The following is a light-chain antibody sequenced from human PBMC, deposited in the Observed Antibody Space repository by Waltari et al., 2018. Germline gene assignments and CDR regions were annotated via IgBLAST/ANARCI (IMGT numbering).Light chain of an antibody. Sequence: QFVLTQSPSASGTPGQRVTISCSGSSSNIGLNSISWYQQLPVAPPKLLISKNNQRSSGVPDRFSASKSGTSASLAISGLRSEDEADYFCAARDDSLNWVFGGGTKLTVL. V-gene: IGLV1-47*01. CDR3: AARDDSLNWV. CDR2: KNN. J-gene: IGLJ3*02. CDR1: SSNIGLNS.